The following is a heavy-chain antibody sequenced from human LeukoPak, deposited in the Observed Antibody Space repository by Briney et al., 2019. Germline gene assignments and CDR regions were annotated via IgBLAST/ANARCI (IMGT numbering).Heavy chain of an antibody. Sequence: ASVKVSCKTSGYTFSTYGVNWVRQAPGQGLEWMGWISPYNDNTNYAQRFQGRVTMTTDTSTGTAYMELRSLRSDDTAVYYCARDRTYDSSGYYRLDGFDIWGQGTMVTVSS. CDR1: GYTFSTYG. J-gene: IGHJ3*02. V-gene: IGHV1-18*01. D-gene: IGHD3-22*01. CDR3: ARDRTYDSSGYYRLDGFDI. CDR2: ISPYNDNT.